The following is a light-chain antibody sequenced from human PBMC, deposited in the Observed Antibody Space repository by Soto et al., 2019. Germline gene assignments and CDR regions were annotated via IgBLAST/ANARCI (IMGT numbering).Light chain of an antibody. V-gene: IGLV8-61*01. J-gene: IGLJ3*02. Sequence: QTVVTQEPSFSVSPGGTVILTCGLSSGSVSTDDYPGWYQQTPGQAPRALIYNTYTRSSGVPDRFSGSIVGNKAALTITGAQADDESDYYCVLYMGRGIWVFGGGTKVTVL. CDR3: VLYMGRGIWV. CDR2: NTY. CDR1: SGSVSTDDY.